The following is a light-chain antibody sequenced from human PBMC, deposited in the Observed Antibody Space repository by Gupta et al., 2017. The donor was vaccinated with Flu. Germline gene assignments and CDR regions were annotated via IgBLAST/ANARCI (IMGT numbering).Light chain of an antibody. Sequence: DIQMTQSPSSLSASVGDRVTINCQASQDISKYLNWYQQKPGKAPKLLIYDASNWETGVPSRFSGIGSETDFTFTISSLQPEDMATYYCQQYDNLPFTFGPGTKVDIK. J-gene: IGKJ3*01. CDR1: QDISKY. CDR3: QQYDNLPFT. V-gene: IGKV1-33*01. CDR2: DAS.